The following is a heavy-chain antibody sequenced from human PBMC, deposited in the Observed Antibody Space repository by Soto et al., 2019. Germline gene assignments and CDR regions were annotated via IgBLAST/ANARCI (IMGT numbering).Heavy chain of an antibody. Sequence: GGSLRLSCTASGFIFSNYYMSWIRQAPGKGLEWVSSISSRDLSIYYADSVKGRFTISRDNAKNSLYLQMNSLRAEDTAVYYCARDFRGNFWSGYLIYGMDVWGQGTTVTVSS. D-gene: IGHD3-3*01. CDR2: ISSRDLSI. CDR3: ARDFRGNFWSGYLIYGMDV. V-gene: IGHV3-11*04. CDR1: GFIFSNYY. J-gene: IGHJ6*02.